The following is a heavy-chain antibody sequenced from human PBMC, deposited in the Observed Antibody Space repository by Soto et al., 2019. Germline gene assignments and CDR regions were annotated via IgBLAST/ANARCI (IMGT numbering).Heavy chain of an antibody. CDR2: IYYSGST. D-gene: IGHD6-6*01. CDR1: GASMSSGGYY. J-gene: IGHJ5*02. CDR3: ARDRHNNFFDP. Sequence: QVQLQESGPGLVKPSQTLSLTCTVSGASMSSGGYYWTWIRQSPGKGLEWIGYIYYSGSTYYNPSLESRVAIPLDTSRSQFSRTLHSVTAADTAIYYCARDRHNNFFDPWGQGTLVTVSS. V-gene: IGHV4-31*03.